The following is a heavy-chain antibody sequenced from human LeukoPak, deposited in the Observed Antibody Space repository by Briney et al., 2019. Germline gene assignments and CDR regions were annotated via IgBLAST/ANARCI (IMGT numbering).Heavy chain of an antibody. J-gene: IGHJ4*02. CDR1: GFIFSTFG. CDR2: IKQDGSEK. Sequence: TGGSLRLSCAASGFIFSTFGMHWVRQAPGKGLEWVANIKQDGSEKYYVDSVKGRFTISRDNSKNTLYLQMNSLRAEDTAVYYCAKDRTWAVAGAFDYWGQGTLVTVSS. CDR3: AKDRTWAVAGAFDY. D-gene: IGHD6-19*01. V-gene: IGHV3-7*01.